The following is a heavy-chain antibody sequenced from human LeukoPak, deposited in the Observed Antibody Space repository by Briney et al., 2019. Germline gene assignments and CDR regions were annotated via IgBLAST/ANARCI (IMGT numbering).Heavy chain of an antibody. J-gene: IGHJ4*02. D-gene: IGHD2-2*01. Sequence: SETLSLTCTVSGGSIDSYYWGWIRQPPGKGLEWIGYIYYTGSTEYHPSLKSRVTISLDTSKNQFSLKLTSVTAADTAVYYCARVYQSAEYYFDYWGQGNLVSVSS. V-gene: IGHV4-59*01. CDR2: IYYTGST. CDR1: GGSIDSYY. CDR3: ARVYQSAEYYFDY.